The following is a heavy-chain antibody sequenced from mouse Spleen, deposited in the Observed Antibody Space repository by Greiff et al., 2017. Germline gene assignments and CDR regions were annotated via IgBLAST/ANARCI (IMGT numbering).Heavy chain of an antibody. D-gene: IGHD2-5*01. J-gene: IGHJ3*01. CDR1: GFTFTDYY. Sequence: EVHLVESGPVLVKPGPSVKISCKASGFTFTDYYMHWVKQSHGKSLEWIGLVYPYNGGTSYNQKFKGKATLTVDTSSSTAYMELNSLTSEDSAVYYCARSPYYSNYVFAYWGQGTLVTVSA. V-gene: IGHV1-36*01. CDR2: VYPYNGGT. CDR3: ARSPYYSNYVFAY.